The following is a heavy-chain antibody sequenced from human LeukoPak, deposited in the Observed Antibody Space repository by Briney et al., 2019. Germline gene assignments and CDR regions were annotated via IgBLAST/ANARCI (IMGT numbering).Heavy chain of an antibody. Sequence: ASVTVSSTASGYPFIMYVIHWVRPAPGQRREWMGWINPDNGNAEYSQKFQGRITITRHPSATTAYMELSSLRSEDMAVYYCAKDRGGTGDFDYWGQGTLVTVSS. V-gene: IGHV1-3*01. D-gene: IGHD3-10*01. CDR1: GYPFIMYV. J-gene: IGHJ4*02. CDR3: AKDRGGTGDFDY. CDR2: INPDNGNA.